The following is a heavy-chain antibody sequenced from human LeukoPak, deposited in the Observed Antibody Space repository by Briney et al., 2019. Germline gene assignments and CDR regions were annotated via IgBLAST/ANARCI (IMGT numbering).Heavy chain of an antibody. D-gene: IGHD1-26*01. CDR1: GFTFSSYG. CDR3: AKGGKWDVTPFDY. J-gene: IGHJ4*02. CDR2: ISYDGSNK. V-gene: IGHV3-30*18. Sequence: GGSLRLSCAASGFTFSSYGMHWVRQAPGKGLEWVAVISYDGSNKYYADSVKGRFTISRDNSKNTLYLQMNSLRAEDTAVYYCAKGGKWDVTPFDYWGQGTLVTVSS.